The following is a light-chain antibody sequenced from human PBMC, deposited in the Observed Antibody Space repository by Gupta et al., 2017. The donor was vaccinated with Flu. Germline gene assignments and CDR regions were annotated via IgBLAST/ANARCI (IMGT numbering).Light chain of an antibody. V-gene: IGLV3-21*02. J-gene: IGLJ3*02. CDR1: NIGSKS. CDR2: DDS. Sequence: SYVLTQPPSVSVAPGQTARITCGGNNIGSKSVHWYQQKPGQAPVLVVYDDSDRPSGIPARFSGSNSGNTATLTISRVEAGDEADYYCQVWDSSSGVFGGGTKLTVL. CDR3: QVWDSSSGV.